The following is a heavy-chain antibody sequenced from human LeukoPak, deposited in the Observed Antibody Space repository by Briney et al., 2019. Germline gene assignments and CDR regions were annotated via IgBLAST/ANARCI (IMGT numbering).Heavy chain of an antibody. CDR2: IYTSGST. J-gene: IGHJ4*02. Sequence: SETLSLTCTVSGGSISSGSYYWSWIRQPAGKGLEWIGRIYTSGSTNYNPSLKSRVTISVDTSKNQFSLKLSSVTAADTAVYYCARALSYDSSGYYYPLFDYWGQGTLVTVSS. V-gene: IGHV4-61*02. CDR3: ARALSYDSSGYYYPLFDY. CDR1: GGSISSGSYY. D-gene: IGHD3-22*01.